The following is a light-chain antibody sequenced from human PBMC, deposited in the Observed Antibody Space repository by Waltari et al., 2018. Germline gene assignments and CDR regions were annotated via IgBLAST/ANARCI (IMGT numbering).Light chain of an antibody. CDR3: QQSHSLPTT. V-gene: IGKV1-39*01. CDR2: TAS. Sequence: DIQMTQSPSSLSASIGDRVTITCRASQSINHYLVWYQQKPGQAPKLLIYTASTLDDGVPSRFSGSGSGTEFTLTISSLQPEDFATYYCQQSHSLPTTFGQGTKL. J-gene: IGKJ2*01. CDR1: QSINHY.